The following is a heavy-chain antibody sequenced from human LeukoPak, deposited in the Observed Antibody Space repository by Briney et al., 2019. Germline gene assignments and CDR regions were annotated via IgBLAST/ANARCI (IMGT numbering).Heavy chain of an antibody. V-gene: IGHV4-59*01. CDR2: IYYNGNT. CDR1: GGSISSYY. Sequence: SETLSLTCTVSGGSISSYYWSWIRQPPGKGLEWIGYIYYNGNTNYNPSLKSRVTISLDTSKKQFSLKLRSVTAADTAVYYCARSEDGYNWDYWGQGTLVTVSS. D-gene: IGHD5-24*01. J-gene: IGHJ4*02. CDR3: ARSEDGYNWDY.